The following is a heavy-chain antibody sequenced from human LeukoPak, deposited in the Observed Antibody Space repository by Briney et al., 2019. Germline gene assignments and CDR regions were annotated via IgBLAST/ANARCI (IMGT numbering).Heavy chain of an antibody. CDR3: TRDQT. CDR2: IKEDGSQK. Sequence: GGSLRLSCAASGFTFSDYSMNWVRQAPGKGLEWVANIKEDGSQKYYMDSVKGRFTISRDNAKSSLFLQMNNLRVEDTAVYYCTRDQTWGQGTLVTVSS. J-gene: IGHJ1*01. CDR1: GFTFSDYS. V-gene: IGHV3-7*01.